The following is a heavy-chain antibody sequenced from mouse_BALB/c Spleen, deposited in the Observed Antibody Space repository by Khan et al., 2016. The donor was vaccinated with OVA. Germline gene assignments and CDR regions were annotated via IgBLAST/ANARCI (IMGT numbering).Heavy chain of an antibody. CDR1: GFSLTDYG. CDR2: IWGGGST. V-gene: IGHV2-6-5*01. CDR3: AKGVWSYYYAFDY. J-gene: IGHJ4*01. Sequence: VELVESGPGLVAPSQSLSITCTVSGFSLTDYGVSWIRQPPGKGLEWLGVIWGGGSTYYNSALKSRLSISKDNSKSQVFLKMSSLQTDDTAMYYCAKGVWSYYYAFDYWGQGTSVTVSS.